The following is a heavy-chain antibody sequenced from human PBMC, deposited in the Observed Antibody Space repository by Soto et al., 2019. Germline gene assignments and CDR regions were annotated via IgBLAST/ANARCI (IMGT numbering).Heavy chain of an antibody. V-gene: IGHV1-18*01. CDR3: ARNVCYDLRDYYYMDV. CDR1: GYTFTSYG. D-gene: IGHD5-12*01. J-gene: IGHJ6*03. Sequence: QVQLVQYGAEVKKPGASVKVSCKASGYTFTSYGISWVRQAPGQGLEWMGWISVYNGNTNYAQKLQGRVTMTTDTSTSTAYMELRSLRSDDTAVYYCARNVCYDLRDYYYMDVWGKVPTVTVSS. CDR2: ISVYNGNT.